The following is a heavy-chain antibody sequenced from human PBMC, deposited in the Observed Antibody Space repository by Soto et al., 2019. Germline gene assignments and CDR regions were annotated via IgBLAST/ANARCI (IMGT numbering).Heavy chain of an antibody. J-gene: IGHJ5*02. CDR2: ISSSSSTI. D-gene: IGHD3-3*01. CDR3: ARDLTIFGVVYNWFDP. Sequence: GGPLRLSCAASGITFSSYSMNWVRQAPGKGLELVSYISSSSSTIYYADSVKGRFTISRDNAKNSLYLQMNSLRDEDTAVYYCARDLTIFGVVYNWFDPWGQGTLVTVSS. V-gene: IGHV3-48*02. CDR1: GITFSSYS.